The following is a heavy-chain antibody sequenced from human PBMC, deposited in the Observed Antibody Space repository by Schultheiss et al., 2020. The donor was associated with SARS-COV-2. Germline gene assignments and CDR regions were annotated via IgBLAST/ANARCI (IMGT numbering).Heavy chain of an antibody. D-gene: IGHD3-3*01. Sequence: GGSLRLSCAASGFTFSSYGMHWVRQAPGKGLEWVAVISYDGSNKYYADSVKGRFTISRDNAKNSFYLQMNSLRAEDTAVYYCAREEEAYYDFWSGYSRSSSDYYFDNWGQGTLVTVSS. CDR2: ISYDGSNK. V-gene: IGHV3-30*03. CDR3: AREEEAYYDFWSGYSRSSSDYYFDN. CDR1: GFTFSSYG. J-gene: IGHJ4*02.